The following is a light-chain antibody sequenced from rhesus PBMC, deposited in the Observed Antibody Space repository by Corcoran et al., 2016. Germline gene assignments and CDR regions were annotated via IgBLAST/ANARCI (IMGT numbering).Light chain of an antibody. CDR2: DVS. V-gene: IGLV2S9*01. CDR1: RSDVGGYNY. CDR3: CSYGGETAYI. J-gene: IGLJ1*01. Sequence: QSALTQPPSVSKSLGQSVTISCTGTRSDVGGYNYVSWYQQYPGKAPQLLIYDVSKRPSGVSDRFSGSKSGNTASLTISGVQAEDDADYYCCSYGGETAYIFGSGTRLTVL.